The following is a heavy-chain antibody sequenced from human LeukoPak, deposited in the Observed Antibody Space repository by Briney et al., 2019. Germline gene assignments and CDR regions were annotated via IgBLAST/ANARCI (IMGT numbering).Heavy chain of an antibody. D-gene: IGHD4-17*01. J-gene: IGHJ6*02. CDR3: AKVNTVTNFYYYYGMDV. CDR1: GITFNDYA. V-gene: IGHV3-43*02. Sequence: PGGSLRLSCVASGITFNDYAMHWVRQAPGKSLECVSLSSGDGGSTYYADSVKGRFTISRDNSKNSLYLQMNSLRTEDTALYYCAKVNTVTNFYYYYGMDVWGQGTTVTVSS. CDR2: SSGDGGST.